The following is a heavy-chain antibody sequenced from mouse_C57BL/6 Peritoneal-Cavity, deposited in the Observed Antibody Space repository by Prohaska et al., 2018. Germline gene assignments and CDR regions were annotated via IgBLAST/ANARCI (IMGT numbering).Heavy chain of an antibody. CDR1: GYTFTSYW. D-gene: IGHD1-1*01. CDR3: ARRHTTGWYFDV. Sequence: QVQLQQPGAELVKPGASVKLSCKASGYTFTSYWMHWVKQRPGQGLEWIGMIHTNSGSTNYNEKFKSKATLTVDKSSSTAYMQLSSLTSEDSAVYYCARRHTTGWYFDVWGTGTTVTVSS. CDR2: IHTNSGST. J-gene: IGHJ1*03. V-gene: IGHV1-64*01.